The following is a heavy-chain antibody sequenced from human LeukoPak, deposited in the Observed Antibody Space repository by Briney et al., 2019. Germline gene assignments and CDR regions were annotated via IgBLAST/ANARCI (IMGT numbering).Heavy chain of an antibody. CDR2: IYYSGST. CDR1: GGSISSYY. Sequence: SETLSLTCTVSGGSISSYYWSWIRQPPGKGLEWIGYIYYSGSTNYKPSLKSRVTISVDTSKNQFSLKLSSVTAADTAVYYCATTPNPNYFDYWGQGALVTVSS. CDR3: ATTPNPNYFDY. J-gene: IGHJ4*02. V-gene: IGHV4-59*01.